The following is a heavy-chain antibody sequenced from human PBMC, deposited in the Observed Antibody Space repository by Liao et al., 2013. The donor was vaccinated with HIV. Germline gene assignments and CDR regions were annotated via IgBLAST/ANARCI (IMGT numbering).Heavy chain of an antibody. D-gene: IGHD3-3*01. V-gene: IGHV4-59*12. CDR2: IYYSGST. Sequence: QVQLQESGPGLVKPSETLSLTCTVSGGSISSYYWSWIRQPPGKGLEWIGYIYYSGSTNYNPSLKSRVTMSVDTSKNQFSLKLSSVTAADTAVYYCARGTIFGPDYVGQEPWSPSPQ. J-gene: IGHJ4*01. CDR3: ARGTIFGPDY. CDR1: GGSISSYY.